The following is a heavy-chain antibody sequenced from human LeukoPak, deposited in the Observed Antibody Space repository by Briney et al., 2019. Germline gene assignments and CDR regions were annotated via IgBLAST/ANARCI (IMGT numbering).Heavy chain of an antibody. V-gene: IGHV3-21*01. D-gene: IGHD4-11*01. CDR3: ARDKITYSNYSPPDY. J-gene: IGHJ4*02. CDR1: GFTFSSYS. CDR2: ISSSSSYI. Sequence: PGGSLRLSCAASGFTFSSYSMNWVRQAPGKGLEWVSSISSSSSYIYYADSVKGRFTISRGNAKNSLYLQMNSLRAEDTAVYYCARDKITYSNYSPPDYWGQGTLVTVSS.